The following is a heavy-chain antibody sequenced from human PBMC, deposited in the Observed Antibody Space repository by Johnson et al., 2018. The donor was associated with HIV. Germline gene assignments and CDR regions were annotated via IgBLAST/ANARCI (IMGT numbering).Heavy chain of an antibody. D-gene: IGHD6-19*01. V-gene: IGHV3-30*02. CDR3: AKDQGQWLVDAFDI. J-gene: IGHJ3*02. Sequence: QVQLVESGGGVVQPGGSLRLSCAASRFTFSNYDMHWVRQAPGKGLEWVAFIRYDGSNKYYADSVKGRFTISRDNSKNTMYLQVNSLRAEDTAVYYCAKDQGQWLVDAFDIWGQGTMVTVSS. CDR2: IRYDGSNK. CDR1: RFTFSNYD.